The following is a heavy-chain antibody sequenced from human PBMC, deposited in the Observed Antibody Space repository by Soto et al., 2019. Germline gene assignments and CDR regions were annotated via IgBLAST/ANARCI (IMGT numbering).Heavy chain of an antibody. D-gene: IGHD3-9*01. CDR2: MNPNSGNT. J-gene: IGHJ5*02. CDR1: GYSFTAYD. Sequence: ASVKVSCKASGYSFTAYDINWGRQAPGQGLEGMGWMNPNSGNTVYSQRFQGRITMTRDTSITTAYMELSGLRTEDTAVYYCARGWAKMSRDYNFVSHTYTNWFDPWGPGTLVTVSA. V-gene: IGHV1-8*01. CDR3: ARGWAKMSRDYNFVSHTYTNWFDP.